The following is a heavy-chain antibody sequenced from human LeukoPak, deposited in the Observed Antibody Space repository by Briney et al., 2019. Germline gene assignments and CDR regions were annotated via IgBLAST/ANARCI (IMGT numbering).Heavy chain of an antibody. J-gene: IGHJ5*02. CDR2: ISGSGGST. CDR3: ARVLLLWFGDRGSNWFDP. Sequence: GGSLRLSCAASGFTFSSYAMSRVRQAPGKGLEWVSAISGSGGSTYYADSVKGRFTISRDNSKNTLYLQMNSLRAEDTAVYYCARVLLLWFGDRGSNWFDPWGQGTLVTVSS. V-gene: IGHV3-23*01. CDR1: GFTFSSYA. D-gene: IGHD3-10*01.